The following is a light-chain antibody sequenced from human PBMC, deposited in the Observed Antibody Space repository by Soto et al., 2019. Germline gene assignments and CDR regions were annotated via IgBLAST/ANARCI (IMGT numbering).Light chain of an antibody. CDR1: QSVSSNY. J-gene: IGKJ2*01. CDR2: GTS. CDR3: QQYDSTLYT. V-gene: IGKV3-20*01. Sequence: EIELTQSPGTLSLSPGERATLSCRASQSVSSNYLAWYQQKPGQAPRLLIYGTSTRDSGIPERFSGSGSGTDFTLTISRLEPEDFAVYYCQQYDSTLYTFGQGTKLEIK.